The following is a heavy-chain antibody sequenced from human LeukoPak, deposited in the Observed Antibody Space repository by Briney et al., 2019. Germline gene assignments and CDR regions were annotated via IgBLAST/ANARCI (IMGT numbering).Heavy chain of an antibody. D-gene: IGHD3-10*01. J-gene: IGHJ3*02. CDR1: GDSVSSNSAA. Sequence: SQTLSLTCAISGDSVSSNSAAWNWIRQSPSRGLEWLGRTYYRSKWYNDYAVSVKSRITINPDTSKNQSSLQLNSVTPEDTAVYYCAREFTMVRGALDAFDIWGQGTMVTVSS. CDR2: TYYRSKWYN. V-gene: IGHV6-1*01. CDR3: AREFTMVRGALDAFDI.